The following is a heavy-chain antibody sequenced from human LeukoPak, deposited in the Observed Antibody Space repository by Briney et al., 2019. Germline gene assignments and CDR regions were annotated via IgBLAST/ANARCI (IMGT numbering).Heavy chain of an antibody. D-gene: IGHD3-10*01. CDR3: ARVMVQGSDC. CDR1: GDTFTNYY. CDR2: INPTGDST. J-gene: IGHJ4*02. V-gene: IGHV1-46*01. Sequence: GASVKVSCKASGDTFTNYYMHWVRQAPGQGLEWMGIINPTGDSTRYAQKFQGRVTMTRNTSISTAYMELSSLRSEDTAVHYCARVMVQGSDCWGQGTLVTVSS.